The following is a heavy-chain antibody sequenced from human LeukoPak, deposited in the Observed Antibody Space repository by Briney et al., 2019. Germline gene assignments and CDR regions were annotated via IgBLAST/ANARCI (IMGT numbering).Heavy chain of an antibody. CDR2: ISGSGGST. CDR1: GFTFSSYA. V-gene: IGHV3-23*01. D-gene: IGHD3-22*01. CDR3: ARSKNRNYYDSSGYYGY. J-gene: IGHJ4*02. Sequence: GGSLRLSCAASGFTFSSYAMGWVRQAPGKGLEWVSAISGSGGSTYYADSVKGRFTISRDNSKNTLYLQMNSLRAEDTAVYYCARSKNRNYYDSSGYYGYWGQGTLVTVSS.